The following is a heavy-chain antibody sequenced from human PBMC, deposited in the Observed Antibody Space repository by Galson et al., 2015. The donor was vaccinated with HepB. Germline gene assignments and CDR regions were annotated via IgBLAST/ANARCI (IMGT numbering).Heavy chain of an antibody. Sequence: SETLSLTCAVYGGSFSGYYWRWIRQPPGKGLERIGEINHSGSTNYNPSLKSRVTISVDTSKNQFSLKLSSVTAADTAVYYCARRMYNWNSILLWFGELDYWGQGTLVTVSS. CDR3: ARRMYNWNSILLWFGELDY. CDR2: INHSGST. V-gene: IGHV4-34*01. J-gene: IGHJ4*02. CDR1: GGSFSGYY. D-gene: IGHD3-10*01.